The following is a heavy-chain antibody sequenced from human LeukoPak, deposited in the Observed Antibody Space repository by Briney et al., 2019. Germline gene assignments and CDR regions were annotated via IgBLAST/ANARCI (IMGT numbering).Heavy chain of an antibody. D-gene: IGHD1-7*01. V-gene: IGHV3-23*01. CDR3: AKEGGTGTRFDY. CDR1: GFTFSSSA. CDR2: ISGSGTGT. Sequence: GGSLRLSCAASGFTFSSSAMSWVRQAPGKGLYWVSAISGSGTGTYYADSVKGRFTISRDNSKNTLYLQMNSLRAEDTAVYCCAKEGGTGTRFDYWGQGTLVTVSS. J-gene: IGHJ4*02.